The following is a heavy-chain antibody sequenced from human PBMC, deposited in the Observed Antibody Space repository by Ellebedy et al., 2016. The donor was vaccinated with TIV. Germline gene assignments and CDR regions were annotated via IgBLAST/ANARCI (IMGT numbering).Heavy chain of an antibody. CDR3: ITMVRGGWFDP. CDR2: IYYSGST. D-gene: IGHD3-10*01. V-gene: IGHV4-39*01. Sequence: MPSETLSLTCTVSGGSISSSSYYWGWIRQPPGKGLEWIGSIYYSGSTYYNPSLKSRVTISVDTSKNQFSLKLSSVTAADTAVYSCITMVRGGWFDPWGQGTLVTISS. J-gene: IGHJ5*02. CDR1: GGSISSSSYY.